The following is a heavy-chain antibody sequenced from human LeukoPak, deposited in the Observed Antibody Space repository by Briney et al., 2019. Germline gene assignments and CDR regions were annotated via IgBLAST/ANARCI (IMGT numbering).Heavy chain of an antibody. J-gene: IGHJ4*02. D-gene: IGHD4-17*01. V-gene: IGHV1-2*02. CDR3: AREPPHDYGDPHFDY. CDR2: INPNSGGT. Sequence: ASVKVSCKASGYTFTGYYMHWVRQAPGQGLEWMGWINPNSGGTNYAQKFQGRVTMTRDTSISTAYMELSRLRSDDTAVYYCAREPPHDYGDPHFDYWGQGTLVTVSS. CDR1: GYTFTGYY.